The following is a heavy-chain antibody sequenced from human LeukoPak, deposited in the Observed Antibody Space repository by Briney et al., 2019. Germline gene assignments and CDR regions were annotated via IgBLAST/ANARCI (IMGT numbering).Heavy chain of an antibody. V-gene: IGHV4-4*07. CDR3: AREYCSSTSCYWDYYYYMDV. J-gene: IGHJ6*03. Sequence: SETLSLTCTVSGGSLSSYYWSWIPQPAGKGLEWIWRIYTSWSTNYNPSLKSRVTMSVDTSKNQFSLKLSSVTAADTAVYYCAREYCSSTSCYWDYYYYMDVWGKGTTVTVSS. CDR2: IYTSWST. CDR1: GGSLSSYY. D-gene: IGHD2-2*01.